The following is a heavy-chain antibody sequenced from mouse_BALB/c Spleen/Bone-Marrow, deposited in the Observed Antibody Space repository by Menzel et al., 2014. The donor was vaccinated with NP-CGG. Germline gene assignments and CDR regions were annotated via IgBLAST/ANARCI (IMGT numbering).Heavy chain of an antibody. D-gene: IGHD2-4*01. CDR2: IDPANGNT. CDR1: GFNIKDSY. J-gene: IGHJ2*01. Sequence: EVQLQQSGAELVKPGASVKLSCTASGFNIKDSYMHWVKQRPEQGLEWIGRIDPANGNTKYDPKFQGKATITADTSSNKAYLQLSSLTSEDTSVYYCAPYDDYDVGYWGQGTTLTVSS. CDR3: APYDDYDVGY. V-gene: IGHV14-3*02.